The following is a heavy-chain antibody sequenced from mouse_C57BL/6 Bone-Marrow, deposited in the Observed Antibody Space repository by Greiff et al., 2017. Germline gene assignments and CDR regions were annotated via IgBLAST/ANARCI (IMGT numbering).Heavy chain of an antibody. CDR1: GYTFTSYW. Sequence: QVQLQQPGAELVKPGASVKMSCKASGYTFTSYWITWVKQRPGQGLEWIGDIYPGSGSTNYTAKFKSQATLPGDTSSRTAYMQLSSLTSEDAAVYYCARKCLLFDSWGKGTTLTVSS. V-gene: IGHV1-55*01. D-gene: IGHD5-1*01. CDR2: IYPGSGST. CDR3: ARKCLLFDS. J-gene: IGHJ2*01.